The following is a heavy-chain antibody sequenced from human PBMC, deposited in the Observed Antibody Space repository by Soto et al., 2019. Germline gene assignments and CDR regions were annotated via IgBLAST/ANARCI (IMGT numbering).Heavy chain of an antibody. Sequence: GGSLRLSCAASGFTFSSYWMHWVRQAPGKGLVWVSRINSDGSSTSYADSVKGRFTISRDNAKNTLYLQMNSLRAEDTAVYYCARVKGGYVYYYGMDVWGQGTTVTVSS. CDR2: INSDGSST. CDR3: ARVKGGYVYYYGMDV. CDR1: GFTFSSYW. D-gene: IGHD1-1*01. J-gene: IGHJ6*02. V-gene: IGHV3-74*01.